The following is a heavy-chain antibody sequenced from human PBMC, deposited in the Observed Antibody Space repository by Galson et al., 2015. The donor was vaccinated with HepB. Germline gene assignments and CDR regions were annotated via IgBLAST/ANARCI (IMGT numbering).Heavy chain of an antibody. CDR3: AVRPIAARNFYGMDG. J-gene: IGHJ6*02. CDR1: GGTFSSYA. Sequence: SVKVSCKASGGTFSSYAISWVRQAPGQGLEWMGGIIPIFGTANYAQKFQGRVTITADKSTSTAYMELSSLRSEDTAVYYCAVRPIAARNFYGMDGWGPGTTVTVSS. V-gene: IGHV1-69*06. D-gene: IGHD6-6*01. CDR2: IIPIFGTA.